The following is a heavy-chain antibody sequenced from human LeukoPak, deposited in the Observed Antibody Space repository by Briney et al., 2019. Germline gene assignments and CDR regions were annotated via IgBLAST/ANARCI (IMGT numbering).Heavy chain of an antibody. CDR2: ISGSGGST. Sequence: GGSLRLSCAASGLTFSSHAMSWVRQAPGKGLEWVSAISGSGGSTYYADSVKGRFTISRDNSKNTLYLQMNSLRAEDTAVYYCASHIITMVRGVQNWFDPWGQGTLVTVSS. CDR3: ASHIITMVRGVQNWFDP. V-gene: IGHV3-23*01. J-gene: IGHJ5*02. CDR1: GLTFSSHA. D-gene: IGHD3-10*01.